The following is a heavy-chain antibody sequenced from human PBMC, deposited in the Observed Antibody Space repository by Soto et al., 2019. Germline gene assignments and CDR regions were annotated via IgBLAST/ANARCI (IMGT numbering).Heavy chain of an antibody. CDR2: INHSGST. CDR1: GGSFSGYY. Sequence: SETLSLTCAVYGGSFSGYYWSWIRRPPGKGLEWIGEINHSGSTNYNPSLKSRVTISVDTSKNQFSLKLSSVTAADTAVYYCARAYITIFGVVIDAFDIWGQGTMVTVSS. J-gene: IGHJ3*02. CDR3: ARAYITIFGVVIDAFDI. V-gene: IGHV4-34*01. D-gene: IGHD3-3*01.